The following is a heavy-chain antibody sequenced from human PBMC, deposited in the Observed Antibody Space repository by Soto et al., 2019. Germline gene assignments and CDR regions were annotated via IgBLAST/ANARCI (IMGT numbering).Heavy chain of an antibody. V-gene: IGHV3-48*01. D-gene: IGHD5-12*01. CDR3: ARALSPYDLHCYYMDV. Sequence: GGSLRLSCAASGFTFSSYSMNWVRQAPGKGLEWVSYISSSSSTIYYADSVKGRFTISRDNAKNSLYLQMNSLRAEDTAVYYCARALSPYDLHCYYMDVSGKGTTVPVSS. CDR2: ISSSSSTI. J-gene: IGHJ6*03. CDR1: GFTFSSYS.